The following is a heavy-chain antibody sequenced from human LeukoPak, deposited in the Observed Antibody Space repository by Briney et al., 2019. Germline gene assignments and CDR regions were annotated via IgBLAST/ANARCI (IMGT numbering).Heavy chain of an antibody. J-gene: IGHJ4*02. Sequence: ASVKVSCKVSGYTLTELSMHWMRQAPGKGLEWMGGFDPEDGETIYAQKYQGRVTMTEATSTDTAYMELSSLRCEDTAVYYCATTGGYYYGSGSYAFSYWGQGTLVTVSS. V-gene: IGHV1-24*01. CDR1: GYTLTELS. D-gene: IGHD3-10*01. CDR2: FDPEDGET. CDR3: ATTGGYYYGSGSYAFSY.